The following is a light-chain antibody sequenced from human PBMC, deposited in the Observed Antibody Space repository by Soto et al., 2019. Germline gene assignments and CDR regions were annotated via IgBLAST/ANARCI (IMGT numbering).Light chain of an antibody. J-gene: IGKJ2*01. CDR3: QQYYSTPPYT. Sequence: DIVMTQSPDSLAVSLGERATINCKSSQSVLYSSNNKNYLAWYQLKPGQPPKLLIYWASTRESVVPDRFSGSGSGTDFTLTITSLQAEDVAVYYCQQYYSTPPYTFGQGTKLEIK. CDR1: QSVLYSSNNKNY. CDR2: WAS. V-gene: IGKV4-1*01.